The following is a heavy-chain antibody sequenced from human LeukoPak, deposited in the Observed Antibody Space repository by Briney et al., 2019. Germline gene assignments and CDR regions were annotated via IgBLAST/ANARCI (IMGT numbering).Heavy chain of an antibody. V-gene: IGHV3-74*01. CDR3: ATKQWLAPPPDS. J-gene: IGHJ4*02. CDR2: INTDGTVT. Sequence: GGSLRLSCAASGFTFTKYWMLWVRQAPGKGLESVSRINTDGTVTTYADSVKGRFTVSRDNADNTMFLQMNSVRDEDTALYYCATKQWLAPPPDSWGQGTPVTVSS. CDR1: GFTFTKYW. D-gene: IGHD6-19*01.